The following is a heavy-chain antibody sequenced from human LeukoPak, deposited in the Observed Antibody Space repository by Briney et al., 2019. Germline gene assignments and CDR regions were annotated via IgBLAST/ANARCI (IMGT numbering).Heavy chain of an antibody. V-gene: IGHV3-49*03. CDR3: SRVFHQRVYDSSDYYYVPFHY. CDR2: PKNKINRGTT. CDR1: NYC. D-gene: IGHD3-22*01. Sequence: PGGSLRLSCAASNYCMQWICRAPGKGLEWVGFPKNKINRGTTDYAASVKGRSTISRDDSKSIAYLQMNSLKTEGTAVYYCSRVFHQRVYDSSDYYYVPFHYWGQGTPVTVSS. J-gene: IGHJ4*02.